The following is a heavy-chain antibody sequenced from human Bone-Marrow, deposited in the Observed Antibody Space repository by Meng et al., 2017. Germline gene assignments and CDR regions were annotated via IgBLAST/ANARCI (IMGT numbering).Heavy chain of an antibody. J-gene: IGHJ6*02. D-gene: IGHD6-19*01. CDR3: ARCEVAVAGGYYYYYGMDV. CDR1: GFTFSSYW. CDR2: IKQDGSEK. V-gene: IGHV3-7*01. Sequence: GESLKISCAASGFTFSSYWMSWVRQAPGKGLEWVANIKQDGSEKYYVDSVKGRFTISRDNSKNTLYLQMNSLRAEDTAVYYCARCEVAVAGGYYYYYGMDVWGQGTTVTVSS.